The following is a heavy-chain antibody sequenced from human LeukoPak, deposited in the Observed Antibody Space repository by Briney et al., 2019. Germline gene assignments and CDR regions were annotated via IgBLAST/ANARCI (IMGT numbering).Heavy chain of an antibody. D-gene: IGHD4-17*01. CDR1: GGSVRSSNYY. CDR3: ARLEGDYPFDY. J-gene: IGHJ4*02. V-gene: IGHV4-39*01. Sequence: SETLSLTCTVSGGSVRSSNYYWDWIRQPPGKGLERIGSIYSSWSTYYNPSLKSRVTISVDTSKNQFSLKLSSVTAADTAVYYCARLEGDYPFDYWGQGTLVTVSS. CDR2: IYSSWST.